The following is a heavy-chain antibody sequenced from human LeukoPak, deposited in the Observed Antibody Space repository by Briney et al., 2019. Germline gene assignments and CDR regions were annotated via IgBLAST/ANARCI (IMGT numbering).Heavy chain of an antibody. J-gene: IGHJ3*02. CDR2: INPNSGGT. CDR3: ARDHIAVAGTVDI. Sequence: VASVKVSCKASGYTFTGYYMHWVRQAPGQGLEWMGWINPNSGGTNYAQKFQGRVTMTRDTSISTAYMELSRLRSDDTAVYYCARDHIAVAGTVDIWGQGTMVTVSS. V-gene: IGHV1-2*02. D-gene: IGHD6-19*01. CDR1: GYTFTGYY.